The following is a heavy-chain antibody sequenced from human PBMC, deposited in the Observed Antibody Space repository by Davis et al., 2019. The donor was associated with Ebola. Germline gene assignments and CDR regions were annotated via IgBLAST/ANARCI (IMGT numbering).Heavy chain of an antibody. CDR2: INSNGGST. J-gene: IGHJ6*03. Sequence: PGGSLRLSCSASGFTFSSYAMHWVRQAPRKGLEYVSAINSNGGSTYYADSVKGRFTISRDNSKNTLYLQMSSLRAEDTAVYYCVIGCSSTSCPSIMDVWGKGTTVTVSS. CDR1: GFTFSSYA. D-gene: IGHD2-2*01. CDR3: VIGCSSTSCPSIMDV. V-gene: IGHV3-64D*06.